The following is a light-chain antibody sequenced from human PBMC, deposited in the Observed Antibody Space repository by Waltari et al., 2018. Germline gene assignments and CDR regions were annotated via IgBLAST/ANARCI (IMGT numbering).Light chain of an antibody. V-gene: IGKV3-20*01. CDR3: QHYVRLPVT. CDR2: GAS. CDR1: QSVKRT. J-gene: IGKJ1*01. Sequence: EIVLTQSPGTLSLSPGERATLSCRTSQSVKRTLAWYQQKPGQAPKLLIYGASIRATGIPDRFTGSGSETDFSLTISSLELEDFAVYFCQHYVRLPVTFGQGTKAEI.